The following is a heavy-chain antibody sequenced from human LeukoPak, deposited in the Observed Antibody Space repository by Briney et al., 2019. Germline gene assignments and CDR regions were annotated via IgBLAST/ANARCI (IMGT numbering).Heavy chain of an antibody. J-gene: IGHJ4*02. V-gene: IGHV4-34*01. CDR2: INHSGST. Sequence: SETLSLTCAVYGGSFSGYYWSWIRQPPGKGLEWIGEINHSGSTNYNPSLKSRVTISVDTSKNQFSLKLSSVTAADTAVYYCARVESLQSYCFDYWGQGTLATVSS. CDR1: GGSFSGYY. CDR3: ARVESLQSYCFDY. D-gene: IGHD3-16*02.